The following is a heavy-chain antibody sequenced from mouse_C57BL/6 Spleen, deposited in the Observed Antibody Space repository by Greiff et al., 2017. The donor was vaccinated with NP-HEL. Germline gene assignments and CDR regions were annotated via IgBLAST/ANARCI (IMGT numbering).Heavy chain of an antibody. Sequence: VQLQQSGTELVKPGASVKLSCKASGYTFTSYWMHWVKQRPGQGLEWIGNINPSNGGTNYNEKFKSKATLTVDKSSSTAYMQLSSLTSEDSAVYYCASTGEDYVYYFDYWGQGTTLTVSS. V-gene: IGHV1-53*01. CDR2: INPSNGGT. J-gene: IGHJ2*01. D-gene: IGHD2-4*01. CDR3: ASTGEDYVYYFDY. CDR1: GYTFTSYW.